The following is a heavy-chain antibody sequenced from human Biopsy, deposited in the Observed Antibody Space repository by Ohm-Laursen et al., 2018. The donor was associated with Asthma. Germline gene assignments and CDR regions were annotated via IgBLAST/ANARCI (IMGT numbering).Heavy chain of an antibody. CDR2: IMTVFGTT. V-gene: IGHV1-69*13. CDR3: ARCQVGYSSGWSLLLKKIYYSGMDV. D-gene: IGHD6-19*01. J-gene: IGHJ6*02. CDR1: GGTFSNFA. Sequence: ASVKVPCKAPGGTFSNFAISWVRQAPGQGLEWLGGIMTVFGTTNYAQKFQGRVTINADESTSTAYMEVTSLRSEDTAIYYCARCQVGYSSGWSLLLKKIYYSGMDVWGQGTAVTVSS.